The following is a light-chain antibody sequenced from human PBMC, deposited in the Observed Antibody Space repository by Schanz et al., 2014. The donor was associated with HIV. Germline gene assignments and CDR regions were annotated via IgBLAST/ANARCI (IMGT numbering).Light chain of an antibody. Sequence: SVLTQPPSVSGAPGQRVTISCTGTSSDVGDYNYVSWYQQHPGKAPKLMIYEVTKRPSGVSNRFSGSKSGNTASLTISGLQAEDEAHYYCTSYTSSSTVVFGGGTKLTVL. J-gene: IGLJ2*01. CDR1: SSDVGDYNY. CDR2: EVT. V-gene: IGLV2-14*01. CDR3: TSYTSSSTVV.